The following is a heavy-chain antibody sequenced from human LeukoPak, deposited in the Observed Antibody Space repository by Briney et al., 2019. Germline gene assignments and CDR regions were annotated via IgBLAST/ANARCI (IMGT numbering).Heavy chain of an antibody. Sequence: GGSLRLSCAASGFTVSSNYMSWVRQAPGKGLEWVSVIYSGGSAYYADSVKGRFTISRDNSKNTLYLQMNSLRAEDTAVYYCAGQSAAGTIDYWGQGTLVTVSS. V-gene: IGHV3-66*04. CDR2: IYSGGSA. J-gene: IGHJ4*02. CDR3: AGQSAAGTIDY. CDR1: GFTVSSNY. D-gene: IGHD6-13*01.